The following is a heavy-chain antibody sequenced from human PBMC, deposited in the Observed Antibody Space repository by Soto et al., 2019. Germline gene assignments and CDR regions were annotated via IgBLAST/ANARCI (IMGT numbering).Heavy chain of an antibody. D-gene: IGHD3-10*02. V-gene: IGHV3-66*01. J-gene: IGHJ2*01. CDR3: FFFQAEDGIRDVRSVSAFLLNRSSDL. Sequence: KGLEWVSVIYSGGSTYYADSVKGRFTISRDNSKNTLYPQMNSLRAEDTAVYYFFFFQAEDGIRDVRSVSAFLLNRSSDL. CDR2: IYSGGST.